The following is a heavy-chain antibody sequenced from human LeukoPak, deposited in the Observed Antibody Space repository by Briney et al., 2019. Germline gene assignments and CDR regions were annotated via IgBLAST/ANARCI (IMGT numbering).Heavy chain of an antibody. J-gene: IGHJ3*02. V-gene: IGHV3-23*01. D-gene: IGHD1-26*01. Sequence: PGGSLRLSCAASGFTFSTYAMSWVRQAPEKGLECVSALSGNGNTIYYADSVKGRFTISRDNSKNTLSLQMNSLRAEDTAVYYCARDVRGIKLGRHAFDIWGQGTMVTVSS. CDR2: LSGNGNTI. CDR3: ARDVRGIKLGRHAFDI. CDR1: GFTFSTYA.